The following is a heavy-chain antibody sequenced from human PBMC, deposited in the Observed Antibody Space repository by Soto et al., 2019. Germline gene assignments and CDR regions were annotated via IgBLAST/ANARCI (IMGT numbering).Heavy chain of an antibody. D-gene: IGHD3-10*01. CDR1: GFTFEDYA. CDR2: ISWNSGSL. V-gene: IGHV3-9*01. CDR3: ARGVPSGWFFDL. J-gene: IGHJ2*01. Sequence: ESGGGLVQPGGSLRLSCAASGFTFEDYAMHWVRQAPGKGLGWVSGISWNSGSLGYADSVKGRFTISRDNAKNSLYLQMNSLRAEDTAFYYCARGVPSGWFFDLWGRGTLVTVSP.